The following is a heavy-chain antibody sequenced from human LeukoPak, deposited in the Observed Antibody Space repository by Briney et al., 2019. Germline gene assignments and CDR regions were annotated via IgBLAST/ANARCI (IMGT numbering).Heavy chain of an antibody. D-gene: IGHD6-13*01. CDR1: GYTLTELS. CDR2: FDPEDGET. V-gene: IGHV1-24*01. CDR3: AISAAGNIFIHY. J-gene: IGHJ4*02. Sequence: ASVKVSCKVSGYTLTELSMHWVRQAPGKGLEWMGGFDPEDGETIYAQKFQGRVTMTEDTSTDTAYMELSSLRSEDTAVYYCAISAAGNIFIHYWGQGTLVTVSS.